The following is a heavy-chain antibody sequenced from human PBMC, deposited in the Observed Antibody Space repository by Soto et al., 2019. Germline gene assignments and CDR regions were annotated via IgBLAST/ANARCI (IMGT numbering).Heavy chain of an antibody. J-gene: IGHJ4*02. Sequence: EVQLLESGGDLVQPGGSLRLSCAASGFTFGTYAMAWVRQAPGRGLEWVSALSSSGGNTYYAYSVKGRFTISRDNSKNSLYLQINSLRAEDTAVYYCAKKLGYSNSRGYYPGAFDYWGQGTPVTVSS. V-gene: IGHV3-23*01. CDR3: AKKLGYSNSRGYYPGAFDY. CDR1: GFTFGTYA. D-gene: IGHD3-22*01. CDR2: LSSSGGNT.